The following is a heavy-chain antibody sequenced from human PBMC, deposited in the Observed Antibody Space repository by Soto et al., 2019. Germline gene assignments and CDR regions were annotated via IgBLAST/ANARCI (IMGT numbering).Heavy chain of an antibody. Sequence: TSETLSLTCTVSGGSISSSSYYWAWIRQPPGKGLEWIGSIYYSETTYYNPSLKSRVTISVDRSKNQFSLKLSSVTAADTAVYYCASILYYYDSSGYSLTPDYWGQGTLVTVSS. CDR3: ASILYYYDSSGYSLTPDY. CDR1: GGSISSSSYY. CDR2: IYYSETT. V-gene: IGHV4-39*07. D-gene: IGHD3-22*01. J-gene: IGHJ4*02.